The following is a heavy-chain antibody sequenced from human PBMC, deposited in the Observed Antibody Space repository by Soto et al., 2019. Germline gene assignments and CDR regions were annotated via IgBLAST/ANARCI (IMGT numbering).Heavy chain of an antibody. D-gene: IGHD6-19*01. CDR1: GGTFSSYA. V-gene: IGHV1-69*13. J-gene: IGHJ6*02. Sequence: ASVKVCCKASGGTFSSYAISWVRQAPGQGLEWMGGIIPIFGTANYAQKFQGRVTITADESTSTAYMELSSLRSEDTAVYYCASDAVAGNLVSYYYYGMDVWGLGTTVTSP. CDR3: ASDAVAGNLVSYYYYGMDV. CDR2: IIPIFGTA.